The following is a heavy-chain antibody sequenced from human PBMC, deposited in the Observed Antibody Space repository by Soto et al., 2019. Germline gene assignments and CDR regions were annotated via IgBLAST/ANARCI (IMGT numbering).Heavy chain of an antibody. D-gene: IGHD3-10*01. V-gene: IGHV3-15*07. Sequence: GGSLRLSCAASGFTFFNAWMNWVRQTPGKGLEWVGRTKSKADGGTTDYAAPVKGRFTISRDDSENTLYLQMNSLKTEDTAVYYCTTGLVRAYYYGMDVWGQGTTVTVSS. CDR1: GFTFFNAW. CDR2: TKSKADGGTT. J-gene: IGHJ6*02. CDR3: TTGLVRAYYYGMDV.